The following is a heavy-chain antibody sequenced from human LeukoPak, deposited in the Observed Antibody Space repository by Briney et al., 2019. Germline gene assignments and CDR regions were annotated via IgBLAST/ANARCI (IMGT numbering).Heavy chain of an antibody. Sequence: GGSLRLSCAASGFTFSSYSMNWVRQAPGKGLEWVSSISSSSSYIYYADSVKGRFTISRDNAKNSLYLQMNTLRAEDTAVYYCARPDEQQLVRDAFDIWGQGTMVTVSS. CDR3: ARPDEQQLVRDAFDI. CDR1: GFTFSSYS. V-gene: IGHV3-21*01. D-gene: IGHD6-13*01. CDR2: ISSSSSYI. J-gene: IGHJ3*02.